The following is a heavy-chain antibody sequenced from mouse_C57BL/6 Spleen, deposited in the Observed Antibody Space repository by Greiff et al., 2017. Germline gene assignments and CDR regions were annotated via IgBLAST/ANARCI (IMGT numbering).Heavy chain of an antibody. Sequence: LQESGAELMKPGASVKLSCKATGYTFTGYWIAWVKQRPGHGLEWIGEILPGSGSTTYNEKFKGKATFTADTSSNTAYMQLSSLTTEDSAIYYCARGGLTGAYFDVWGTGTTVTVSS. J-gene: IGHJ1*03. V-gene: IGHV1-9*01. CDR1: GYTFTGYW. D-gene: IGHD4-1*01. CDR3: ARGGLTGAYFDV. CDR2: ILPGSGST.